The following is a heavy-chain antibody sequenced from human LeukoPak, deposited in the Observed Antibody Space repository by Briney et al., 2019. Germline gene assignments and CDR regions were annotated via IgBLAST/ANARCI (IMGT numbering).Heavy chain of an antibody. D-gene: IGHD2-2*01. J-gene: IGHJ3*02. CDR3: ARGVKVLVPDAFNI. CDR2: INPNSGGT. V-gene: IGHV1-2*02. CDR1: GYTFTDYY. Sequence: GASVKVSCKASGYTFTDYYMNWVRQAPGQGLEWMGWINPNSGGTNYLQKFQGRVTMTRDTYINTVFMELSRVTSDDTAVYYCARGVKVLVPDAFNIWGGQGTMVTVSS.